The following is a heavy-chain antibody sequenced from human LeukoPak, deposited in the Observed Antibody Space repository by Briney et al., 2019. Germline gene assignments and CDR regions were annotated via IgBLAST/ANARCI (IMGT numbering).Heavy chain of an antibody. V-gene: IGHV1-24*01. D-gene: IGHD1-7*01. CDR3: ATEALELRDFGY. CDR2: FDPEDGET. Sequence: GASVKVSCKVSGYTLTELSKHWVRQAPGKGLEWMGGFDPEDGETIYAQKFQGRVTMTEDTSTDTAYMELSSLRSEDTAVYYCATEALELRDFGYWGQGTLVTVSS. CDR1: GYTLTELS. J-gene: IGHJ4*02.